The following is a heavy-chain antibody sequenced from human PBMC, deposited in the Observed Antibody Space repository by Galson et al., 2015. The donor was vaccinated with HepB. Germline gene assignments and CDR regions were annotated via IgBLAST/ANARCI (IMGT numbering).Heavy chain of an antibody. V-gene: IGHV4-59*01. Sequence: QVQLQESGPGLVKPSETLSLTCTVSGGSISSYYWSWIRQPPGKGLEWIGYIYYSGSTNYNPSLKSRVTISVDTSKNQFSLKLSSVTAADTAVYYCARWWRGVATDGMDVWGQGTTVTVSS. D-gene: IGHD5-12*01. CDR2: IYYSGST. CDR1: GGSISSYY. CDR3: ARWWRGVATDGMDV. J-gene: IGHJ6*02.